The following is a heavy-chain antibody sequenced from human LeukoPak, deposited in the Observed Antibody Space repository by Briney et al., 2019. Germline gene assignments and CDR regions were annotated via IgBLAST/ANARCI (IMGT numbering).Heavy chain of an antibody. D-gene: IGHD3-3*01. CDR2: IYHSGST. Sequence: SETLSLTCAVSGYSISSGYYWGWIRQPPGKGLEWIGSIYHSGSTYYNPSLKSRVTISVDTSKNQFSLKLSSVTAADMAVYYCARHLDFWSGYYIDYWGQGTLVTVSS. J-gene: IGHJ4*02. CDR3: ARHLDFWSGYYIDY. V-gene: IGHV4-38-2*01. CDR1: GYSISSGYY.